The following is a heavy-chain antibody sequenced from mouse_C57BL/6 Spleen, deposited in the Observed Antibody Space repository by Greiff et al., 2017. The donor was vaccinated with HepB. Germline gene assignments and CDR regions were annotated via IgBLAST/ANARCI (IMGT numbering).Heavy chain of an antibody. CDR1: GYSITSGYY. CDR3: ARDWDTTVVDWYFDV. D-gene: IGHD1-1*01. V-gene: IGHV3-6*01. Sequence: EVQLVESGPGLVKPSQSLSLTCSVTGYSITSGYYWNWIRQFPGNKLEWMGYISYDGSNNYNPSLKNRISITRDTSKNQFFLKLNSVTTEDTATYYCARDWDTTVVDWYFDVWGTGTTVTVSS. CDR2: ISYDGSN. J-gene: IGHJ1*03.